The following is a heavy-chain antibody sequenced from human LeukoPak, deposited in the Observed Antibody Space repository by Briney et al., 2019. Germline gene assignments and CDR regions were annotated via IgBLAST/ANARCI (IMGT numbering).Heavy chain of an antibody. V-gene: IGHV5-51*01. CDR3: ARQSSQWLVNY. CDR1: GCSFTSYW. D-gene: IGHD6-19*01. J-gene: IGHJ4*02. Sequence: EESLKISCKGSGCSFTSYWIGWVRQMPGKGLEWMGIIYPGDSDTRYSPSFQGQVTISADRSISTAYLQWSSLKASDTAMYYCARQSSQWLVNYWGPGTLVTVSS. CDR2: IYPGDSDT.